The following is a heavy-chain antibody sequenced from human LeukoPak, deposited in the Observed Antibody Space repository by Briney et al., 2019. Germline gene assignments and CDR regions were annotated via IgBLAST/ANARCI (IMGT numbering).Heavy chain of an antibody. D-gene: IGHD3-22*01. J-gene: IGHJ5*02. CDR2: IIPIFGIA. Sequence: GAAVKVSCKASGGTFSSFAISWVRQAPGQGLEWMGGIIPIFGIANYAQKFQGRVTITADESTSTAYMELSSLRSEDTAVYYCASWYYYDSSGYYPPGFDPWGQGTLVTVPS. CDR1: GGTFSSFA. V-gene: IGHV1-69*13. CDR3: ASWYYYDSSGYYPPGFDP.